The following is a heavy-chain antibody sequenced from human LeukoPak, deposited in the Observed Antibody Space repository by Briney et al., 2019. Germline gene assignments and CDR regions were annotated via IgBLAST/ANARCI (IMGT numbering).Heavy chain of an antibody. Sequence: ASVKVSCKASGYTFTSYGISWVRQAPGQGLEWMGWISAYNGNTNYAQKLQGRVTMTTGTSTSTAYMELRSLRSDDTAVYYCARGYYYDSSGDTPFDYWGQGTLVTVSS. V-gene: IGHV1-18*01. CDR3: ARGYYYDSSGDTPFDY. CDR1: GYTFTSYG. D-gene: IGHD3-22*01. CDR2: ISAYNGNT. J-gene: IGHJ4*02.